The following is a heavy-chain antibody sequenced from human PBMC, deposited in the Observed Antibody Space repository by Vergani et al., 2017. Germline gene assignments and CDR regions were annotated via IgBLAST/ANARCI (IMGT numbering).Heavy chain of an antibody. V-gene: IGHV3-21*01. CDR3: ARRGELERHFDY. CDR1: GFTFSSYS. D-gene: IGHD1-1*01. J-gene: IGHJ4*02. Sequence: EVQLLESGGGLVQPGGSLRLSCAASGFTFSSYSMNWVRQAPGKGLEWVSSISSSSSYIYYADSVKGRFTISRDNAKNSLYLQMNNLRAEDTAVYYCARRGELERHFDYWGQGTLVTVSS. CDR2: ISSSSSYI.